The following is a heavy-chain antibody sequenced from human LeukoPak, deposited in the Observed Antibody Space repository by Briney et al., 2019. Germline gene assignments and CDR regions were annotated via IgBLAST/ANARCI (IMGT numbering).Heavy chain of an antibody. CDR1: GFTFSSYG. J-gene: IGHJ6*02. Sequence: GGSPRLSCAASGFTFSSYGMHWVRQAPGKGLEWVAVIWYDGSNKYYADSVKGRFTISRDNSKNTLYLQMNSLRAEDTAVYYCARDGYYYGMDVWGQGTTVTVSS. CDR3: ARDGYYYGMDV. CDR2: IWYDGSNK. V-gene: IGHV3-33*01.